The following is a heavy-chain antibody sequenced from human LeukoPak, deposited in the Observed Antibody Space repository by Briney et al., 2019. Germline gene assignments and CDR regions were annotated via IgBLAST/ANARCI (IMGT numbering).Heavy chain of an antibody. CDR1: GFTFSNTW. V-gene: IGHV3-15*01. J-gene: IGHJ5*02. CDR2: IRSKTDGGTI. D-gene: IGHD3-10*01. Sequence: GGSLRLSCAASGFTFSNTWMSWVRQAPGKGLEWVGRIRSKTDGGTIDYGAPVKGSFTISRDDSKNTLYLEMNSLRIEDTAVYYCTTPSSSWGQGTLVTVSS. CDR3: TTPSSS.